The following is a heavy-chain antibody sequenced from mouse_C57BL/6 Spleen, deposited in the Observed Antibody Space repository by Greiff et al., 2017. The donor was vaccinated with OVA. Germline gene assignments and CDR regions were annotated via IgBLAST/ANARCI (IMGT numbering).Heavy chain of an antibody. D-gene: IGHD2-14*01. Sequence: EVQRVESGGGLVKPGGSLKLSCAASGFTFSDYGMHWVRQAPEKGLEWVAYISSGSSTIYYADTVKGRFTISRDNAKNTLFLQMTSLRSEDTAMYYCARDAYYRGYFDVWGTGTTVTVSS. CDR3: ARDAYYRGYFDV. CDR1: GFTFSDYG. CDR2: ISSGSSTI. V-gene: IGHV5-17*01. J-gene: IGHJ1*03.